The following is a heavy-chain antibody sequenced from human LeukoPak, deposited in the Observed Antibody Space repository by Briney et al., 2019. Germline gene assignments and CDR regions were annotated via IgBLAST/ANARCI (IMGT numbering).Heavy chain of an antibody. CDR3: ASTERCSTTCPLDY. CDR1: GGSFRGYY. Sequence: SETLSLTCAVYGGSFRGYYWSWIRQPPGKGPEWIGEINHSGSTNYNPSLKSRVTISLDTSMKKFSLKLNSVTAADTAVYYCASTERCSTTCPLDYWGQGTLVTVSS. CDR2: INHSGST. V-gene: IGHV4-34*01. J-gene: IGHJ4*02. D-gene: IGHD2-2*01.